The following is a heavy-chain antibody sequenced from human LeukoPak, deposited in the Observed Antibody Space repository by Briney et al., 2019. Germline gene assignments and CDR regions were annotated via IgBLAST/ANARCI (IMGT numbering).Heavy chain of an antibody. CDR1: GGTFSSYA. J-gene: IGHJ3*02. D-gene: IGHD4-17*01. CDR2: IIPIFGTA. CDR3: ASSYGDDGAFDI. Sequence: SVKVSCKASGGTFSSYAISWVRRAPGQGREWMGRIIPIFGTANYAQKFQGRVTITTDESTSTAYMELSSLRSEDTAVYYCASSYGDDGAFDIWGQGTMVTVSS. V-gene: IGHV1-69*05.